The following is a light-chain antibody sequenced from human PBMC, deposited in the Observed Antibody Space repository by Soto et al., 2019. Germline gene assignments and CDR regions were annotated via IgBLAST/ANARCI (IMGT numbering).Light chain of an antibody. CDR2: GNS. J-gene: IGLJ3*02. CDR3: QSYDSSLSGWV. V-gene: IGLV1-40*01. Sequence: QSVLTQPPSVSGAPGQRVTISCTGSSSNIGAGYDVHWYQQLPGTAPKLLIYGNSNRPSGVPDRFSGSNSGTSASLAITGLQAEDEAGYYCQSYDSSLSGWVFGGGTKLTVL. CDR1: SSNIGAGYD.